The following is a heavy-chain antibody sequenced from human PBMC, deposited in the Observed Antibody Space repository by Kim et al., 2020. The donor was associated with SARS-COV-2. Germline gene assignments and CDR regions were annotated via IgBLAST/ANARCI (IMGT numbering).Heavy chain of an antibody. D-gene: IGHD3-10*01. V-gene: IGHV4-31*03. Sequence: SETLSLTCTVSGGSISSGGYYWSWIRQHPGKGLEWIGYIYYSGSTYYNPSLKSRVTISVDTSKNQFSLKLSSVTAADTAVDYCARRRLSISMVRGVRGDWFDPWGQGTLVTVSS. CDR2: IYYSGST. CDR3: ARRRLSISMVRGVRGDWFDP. CDR1: GGSISSGGYY. J-gene: IGHJ5*02.